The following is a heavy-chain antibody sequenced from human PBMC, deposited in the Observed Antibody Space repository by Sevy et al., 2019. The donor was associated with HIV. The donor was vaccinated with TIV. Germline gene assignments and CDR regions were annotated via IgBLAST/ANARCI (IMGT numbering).Heavy chain of an antibody. CDR1: GFTFSNYY. CDR3: ARDQVASSKPAYFDF. Sequence: GGSLRLSCTASGFTFSNYYMSWIRQAPGKGLECVANINQGVSEKYYLESVKGRFTVSRDNARNSLYLQMNSLRAEDSAVYFCARDQVASSKPAYFDFWGNGTTVTVSS. CDR2: INQGVSEK. J-gene: IGHJ6*03. V-gene: IGHV3-7*01. D-gene: IGHD1-26*01.